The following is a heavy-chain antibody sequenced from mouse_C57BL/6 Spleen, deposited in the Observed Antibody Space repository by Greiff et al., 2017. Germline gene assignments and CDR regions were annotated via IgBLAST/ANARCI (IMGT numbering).Heavy chain of an antibody. D-gene: IGHD3-2*02. CDR2: INPGSGNT. CDR1: GYTFTDYY. J-gene: IGHJ2*01. Sequence: QVQLQQSGPELVRPGASVKLSCKASGYTFTDYYINWVKQSPGQGLEWIASINPGSGNTNYNEKFKGKATLTADKSSSAAYMQLSSLTSEDSAVYFGDRCDFLEAGYWGQGTTVTVSS. V-gene: IGHV1-76*01. CDR3: DRCDFLEAGY.